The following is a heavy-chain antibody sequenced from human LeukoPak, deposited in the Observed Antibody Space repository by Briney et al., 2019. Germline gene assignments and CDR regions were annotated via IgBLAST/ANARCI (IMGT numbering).Heavy chain of an antibody. Sequence: GASVRVSCKASGYTFTSYYMHWVRQAPGQGLEWMGIINPSGGSTSYAQKFQGRVTMTRDTSTSTVYMELSSLRSEDTAVYYCARSYYDSSGYSQFDYWGQGTLVTVSS. V-gene: IGHV1-46*01. CDR3: ARSYYDSSGYSQFDY. D-gene: IGHD3-22*01. J-gene: IGHJ4*02. CDR2: INPSGGST. CDR1: GYTFTSYY.